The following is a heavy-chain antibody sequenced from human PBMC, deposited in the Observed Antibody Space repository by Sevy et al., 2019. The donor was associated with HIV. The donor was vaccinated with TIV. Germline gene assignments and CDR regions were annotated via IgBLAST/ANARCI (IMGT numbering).Heavy chain of an antibody. CDR2: FDPEDDET. D-gene: IGHD3-22*01. CDR1: RYTLTQLS. V-gene: IGHV1-24*01. J-gene: IGHJ4*02. CDR3: ATTKDYYENSGDPFDY. Sequence: ASVKVSCKVSRYTLTQLSMHWVRQVPGKGLGWMGSFDPEDDETIYAQKFKGRLTMTEDTSTDTAYMELSSLRSEDTAVYYCATTKDYYENSGDPFDYWGQGTLVTVSS.